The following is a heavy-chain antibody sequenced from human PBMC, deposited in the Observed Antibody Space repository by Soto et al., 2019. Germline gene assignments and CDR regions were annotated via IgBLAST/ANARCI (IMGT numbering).Heavy chain of an antibody. CDR2: IWYDGSNK. V-gene: IGHV3-33*01. CDR1: GFTFSSYG. CDR3: ARERDSGVLLWFGELSL. J-gene: IGHJ4*02. Sequence: VQLVESGGGVVQPGRSLRLSCAASGFTFSSYGMHWVRQAPGKGLEWVAVIWYDGSNKYYADSVKGRFTISRDNSKNTLYLQMNSLRAEDTAVYYCARERDSGVLLWFGELSLWGQGTLVTVSS. D-gene: IGHD3-10*01.